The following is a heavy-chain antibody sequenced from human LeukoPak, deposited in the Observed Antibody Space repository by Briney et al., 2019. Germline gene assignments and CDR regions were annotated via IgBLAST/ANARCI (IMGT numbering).Heavy chain of an antibody. Sequence: GESLKISCKGSGYSFTSYWIGWVRQTPGKGLEWMGIIYPGDSDTRYSPSFQGQVTISADKSISTAYLQWSSLKASDTAMYYCARLSVDDSSGYYYDGAFDIWGQGTMVTVSS. CDR1: GYSFTSYW. CDR3: ARLSVDDSSGYYYDGAFDI. J-gene: IGHJ3*02. V-gene: IGHV5-51*01. D-gene: IGHD3-22*01. CDR2: IYPGDSDT.